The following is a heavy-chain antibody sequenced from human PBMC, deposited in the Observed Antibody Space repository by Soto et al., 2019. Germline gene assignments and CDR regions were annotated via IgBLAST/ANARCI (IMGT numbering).Heavy chain of an antibody. Sequence: SVKVSCKASGGTFSSYAISWVRQAPGQGLEWMGGIIPIFGTANYAQKFQGRVTITADESTSTAYMELSSLRSEDTAVYYCAREGGDGAYYYYGMDVWGQGTTVTVSS. V-gene: IGHV1-69*13. D-gene: IGHD3-16*01. CDR2: IIPIFGTA. CDR1: GGTFSSYA. J-gene: IGHJ6*02. CDR3: AREGGDGAYYYYGMDV.